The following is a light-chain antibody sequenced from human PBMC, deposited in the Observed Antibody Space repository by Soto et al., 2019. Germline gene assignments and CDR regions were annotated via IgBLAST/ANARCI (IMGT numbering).Light chain of an antibody. V-gene: IGKV3-20*01. J-gene: IGKJ1*01. CDR3: QQYGSSPPQT. CDR2: GAS. CDR1: QSVSSSY. Sequence: EIVLTQSPGTLSLSPGERVTLSCRASQSVSSSYLAWYQQKPGQAPRLLIYGASSRATGIPDRFSGSGSGTDFTLTISRLEPEDFAVYYCQQYGSSPPQTFGQGTKVEIK.